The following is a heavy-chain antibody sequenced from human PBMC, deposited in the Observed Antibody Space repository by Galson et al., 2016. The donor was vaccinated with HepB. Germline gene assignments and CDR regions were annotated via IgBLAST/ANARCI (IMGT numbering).Heavy chain of an antibody. Sequence: SLRLSCAASGFTFSDHGVSWVRQAPGKGLEWVSGISGSGGTTYYAESVKGRFTISRDNAKNTVYLQMNSLRAEDTAVYYCVRDFRVADFWGQGMLVTVSS. J-gene: IGHJ4*02. CDR1: GFTFSDHG. CDR3: VRDFRVADF. D-gene: IGHD3-10*01. V-gene: IGHV3-23*01. CDR2: ISGSGGTT.